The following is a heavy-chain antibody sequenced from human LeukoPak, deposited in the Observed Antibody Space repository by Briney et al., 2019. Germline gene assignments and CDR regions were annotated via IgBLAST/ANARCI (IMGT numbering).Heavy chain of an antibody. J-gene: IGHJ6*02. Sequence: PGGSLRLSCAASGFTFSNAWMSWVRQAPGKGLEWVGRIKSKTDGGTTDYAAPVKGRFTISRDDSKNTLYLQMNSLRAEDTAVYYCAEYLSEKGPPYGLDVWGQGTTVTVSS. V-gene: IGHV3-15*01. CDR3: AEYLSEKGPPYGLDV. CDR1: GFTFSNAW. D-gene: IGHD6-6*01. CDR2: IKSKTDGGTT.